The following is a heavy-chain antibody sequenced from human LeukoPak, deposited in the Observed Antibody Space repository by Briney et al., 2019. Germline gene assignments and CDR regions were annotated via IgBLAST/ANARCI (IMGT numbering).Heavy chain of an antibody. J-gene: IGHJ5*02. CDR1: GGSISSGGYY. D-gene: IGHD6-13*01. V-gene: IGHV4-30-2*01. CDR3: ARPSRAAAGWFDP. CDR2: IYHSGST. Sequence: SQTLSLTCTVSGGSISSGGYYWSWIRQPPGKGLEWIGYIYHSGSTYYNPSLKSRVTISEDRSKNQFSLKLSSVTAADTAVYYCARPSRAAAGWFDPWGQGTLVTVSS.